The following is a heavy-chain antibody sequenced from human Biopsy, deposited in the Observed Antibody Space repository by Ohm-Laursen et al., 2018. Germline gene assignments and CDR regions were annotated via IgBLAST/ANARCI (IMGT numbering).Heavy chain of an antibody. D-gene: IGHD3-9*01. CDR3: ATKLTGYFHH. V-gene: IGHV1-69*06. CDR2: NIPILGTG. Sequence: SSVKVSCKVPGGTFSNYGVNWVRQAPGQGLEWLGGNIPILGTGNYTQKFQDRVTVAADTSTSTATMELRSLRSDDTAVYYCATKLTGYFHHWGQGTLVIVSS. J-gene: IGHJ1*01. CDR1: GGTFSNYG.